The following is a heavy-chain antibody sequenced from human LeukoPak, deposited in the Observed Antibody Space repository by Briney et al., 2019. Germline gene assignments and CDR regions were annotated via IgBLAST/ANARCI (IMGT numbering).Heavy chain of an antibody. D-gene: IGHD1-26*01. CDR1: GGSFSGYY. J-gene: IGHJ4*02. CDR2: INHSGST. Sequence: SETLSLTCAVYGGSFSGYYWSWIRQPPGKGLEWIGEINHSGSTNYNPSLKSRVTISVDTSKNQFSLKLSSVTAADTAVYYCARVNSGSYRNYFDYWGQGTLVTVSS. V-gene: IGHV4-34*01. CDR3: ARVNSGSYRNYFDY.